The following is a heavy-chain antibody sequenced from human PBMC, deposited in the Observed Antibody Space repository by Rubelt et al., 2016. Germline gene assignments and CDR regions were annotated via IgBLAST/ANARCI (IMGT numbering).Heavy chain of an antibody. D-gene: IGHD5-12*01. V-gene: IGHV1-3*01. CDR2: INAGNGNT. J-gene: IGHJ5*02. CDR3: ARDPTTRFTSTGWFDP. CDR1: GYTFTSYA. Sequence: QVQLVQSGAEVKKPGASVKVSCKASGYTFTSYAMHWVRQAPGQRLEWMGWINAGNGNTKYSQKFQGRVTITRDTSARTAYMELSSLRSEDTAVYYCARDPTTRFTSTGWFDPWGQGTLVTVSS.